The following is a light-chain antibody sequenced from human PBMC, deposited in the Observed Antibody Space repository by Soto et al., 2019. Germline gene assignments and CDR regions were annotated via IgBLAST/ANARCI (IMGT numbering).Light chain of an antibody. J-gene: IGKJ1*01. Sequence: EIVLTQSPGTLSLSPGERATLSCRARQSASSSYLAWYQQKPGQAPRLLIYGASSRATGKPDRFSGSGSGTDFTLTISRLEPEDFAVYYCQQYGSSRTFGQGTKVDIK. CDR1: QSASSSY. CDR3: QQYGSSRT. V-gene: IGKV3-20*01. CDR2: GAS.